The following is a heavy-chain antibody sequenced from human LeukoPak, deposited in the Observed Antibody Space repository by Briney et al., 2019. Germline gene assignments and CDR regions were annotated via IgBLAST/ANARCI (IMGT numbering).Heavy chain of an antibody. CDR3: AREPQIVDPRYYYMDV. Sequence: SVKVSCKASGGTFSSYAISWVRQAPGQGLEWMGGIIPIFGTANYAQKFQGRVTITTDESTSTAYMELSSLRSEDTAVYYCAREPQIVDPRYYYMDVWGKGTTVTVSS. D-gene: IGHD3-22*01. V-gene: IGHV1-69*05. J-gene: IGHJ6*03. CDR2: IIPIFGTA. CDR1: GGTFSSYA.